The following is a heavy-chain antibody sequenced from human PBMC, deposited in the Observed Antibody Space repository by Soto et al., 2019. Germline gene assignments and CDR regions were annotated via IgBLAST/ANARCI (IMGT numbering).Heavy chain of an antibody. D-gene: IGHD1-26*01. CDR1: GFSLSTSGVG. Sequence: QITLKESGPTLVKPTQTLTLTCTFSGFSLSTSGVGVGWIRQPPGKALEWLALIYWDDDKRYSPSLKSRLTITKDTSKNQVVLTMTNMDPVDTATYYCAHSELYPPYRYSGSYPFDYWGQGTLVTVSS. J-gene: IGHJ4*02. CDR2: IYWDDDK. V-gene: IGHV2-5*02. CDR3: AHSELYPPYRYSGSYPFDY.